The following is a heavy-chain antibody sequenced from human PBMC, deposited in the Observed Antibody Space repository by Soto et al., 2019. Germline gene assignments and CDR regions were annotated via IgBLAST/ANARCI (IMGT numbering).Heavy chain of an antibody. J-gene: IGHJ5*02. CDR1: GFNFKDFT. Sequence: EVHLVESGGGLVKPGGSLRLSCTASGFNFKDFTMNWVRQAPGMGLEWVSSISSSGSFKYYADSMDGRFTISRDNAKNSLYLQLTSMRVEDTAVYYCARDDLYDSTGYDSWGQGTLVTVFS. V-gene: IGHV3-21*01. CDR2: ISSSGSFK. D-gene: IGHD5-12*01. CDR3: ARDDLYDSTGYDS.